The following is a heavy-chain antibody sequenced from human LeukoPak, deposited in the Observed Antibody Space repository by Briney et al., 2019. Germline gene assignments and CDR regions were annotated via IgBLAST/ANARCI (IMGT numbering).Heavy chain of an antibody. D-gene: IGHD6-19*01. J-gene: IGHJ4*02. V-gene: IGHV4-59*08. CDR1: GGSFSGYY. Sequence: SETLSLTCAVYGGSFSGYYWSWIRQPPGKGLEWIGYVYYSGRTDYNPSLKSRVTISVDTSKNQFSLRLSSVTAADTAVYYCARQVVAGDQILDYWGQGTLVTVSS. CDR3: ARQVVAGDQILDY. CDR2: VYYSGRT.